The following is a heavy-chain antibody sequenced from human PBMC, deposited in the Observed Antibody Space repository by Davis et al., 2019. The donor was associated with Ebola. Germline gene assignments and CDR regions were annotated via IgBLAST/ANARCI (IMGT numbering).Heavy chain of an antibody. CDR1: GGTFSSYA. V-gene: IGHV1-69*04. D-gene: IGHD3-22*01. CDR3: ARDGGYYYDSSGYYYVDYYYGMDV. CDR2: IIPILGIA. J-gene: IGHJ6*02. Sequence: SVKVSCKASGGTFSSYAISWVRQAPGHGLDWMGRIIPILGIANYAQNFQGRVTITADKSTRTAYMELSSLSSEDTAVYYCARDGGYYYDSSGYYYVDYYYGMDVWGQGTTVTVSS.